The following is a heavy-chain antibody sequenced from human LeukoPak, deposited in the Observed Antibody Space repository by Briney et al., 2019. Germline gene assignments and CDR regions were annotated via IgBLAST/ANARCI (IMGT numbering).Heavy chain of an antibody. CDR2: INKDGIEK. V-gene: IGHV3-7*01. CDR1: GFTFSSYW. CDR3: VRFMRGTIGGDN. J-gene: IGHJ4*02. Sequence: PGGSLRLSCAASGFTFSSYWMTWVRQAPGKGLEWVANINKDGIEKHYVDSVKGRFTISRDNAKNSLYLQMNNLKAEDTAMYYCVRFMRGTIGGDNWGQGTLVTVSA. D-gene: IGHD3-16*01.